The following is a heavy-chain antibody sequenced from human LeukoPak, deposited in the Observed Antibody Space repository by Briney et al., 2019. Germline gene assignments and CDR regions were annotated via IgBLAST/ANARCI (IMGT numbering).Heavy chain of an antibody. CDR1: SGSFSGYY. D-gene: IGHD5-24*01. J-gene: IGHJ4*02. CDR3: ARGRRDGYSRARSPYY. V-gene: IGHV4-34*01. CDR2: INHSGRT. Sequence: SETLSLTCAVYSGSFSGYYSSWIRQPPGKGLEWIGEINHSGRTNYNPSLKSRLTIPVATSKNPFTLKLSPVTAAVTAVYYCARGRRDGYSRARSPYYWGQGTLVTVSS.